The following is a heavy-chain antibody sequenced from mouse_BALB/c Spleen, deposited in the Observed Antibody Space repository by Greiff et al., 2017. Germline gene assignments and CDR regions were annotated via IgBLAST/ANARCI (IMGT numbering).Heavy chain of an antibody. CDR3: AREYYFYAMDY. D-gene: IGHD1-1*01. J-gene: IGHJ4*01. CDR2: IWGDGST. V-gene: IGHV2-6-7*01. CDR1: GFSLTGYG. Sequence: QVQLQQSGPGLVAPSQSLSITCTVSGFSLTGYGVNWVRQPPGKGLEWLGMIWGDGSTDYNSALKSRLSISKDNSKSQVFLKMNSLQTDDTARYYCAREYYFYAMDYWGQGTSVTVSS.